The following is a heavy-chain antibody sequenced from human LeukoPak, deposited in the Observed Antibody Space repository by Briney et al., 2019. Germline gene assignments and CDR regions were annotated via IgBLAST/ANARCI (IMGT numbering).Heavy chain of an antibody. CDR3: ARVGAYTDYAPDY. D-gene: IGHD3-16*01. V-gene: IGHV3-21*01. Sequence: GGSLRLSCAASGFTFSGYEMNWVRQAPGKGLEWVSSISSTGTYIYYTDSVKGRFTISRDNAQKSVYLQMNSLRAEDTAVYYCARVGAYTDYAPDYRGQGTLVTVSS. CDR2: ISSTGTYI. J-gene: IGHJ4*02. CDR1: GFTFSGYE.